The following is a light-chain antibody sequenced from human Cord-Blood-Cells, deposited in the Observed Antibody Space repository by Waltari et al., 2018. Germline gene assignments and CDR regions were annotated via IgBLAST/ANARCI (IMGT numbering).Light chain of an antibody. J-gene: IGKJ4*01. V-gene: IGKV3-15*01. CDR2: GAS. CDR1: QSVSSN. CDR3: QQYNNWPPLT. Sequence: EIVMTQSPATMSVSPRETATLSCRASQSVSSNLAWYQLKPGQAPRLLIYGASTRATGIPARFSGSGSGTEFTLTISSLQSEDFAVYDCQQYNNWPPLTFGGGTKVEIK.